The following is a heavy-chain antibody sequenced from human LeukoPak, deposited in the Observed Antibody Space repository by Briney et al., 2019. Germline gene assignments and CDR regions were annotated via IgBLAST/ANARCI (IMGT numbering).Heavy chain of an antibody. V-gene: IGHV1-2*02. D-gene: IGHD3-22*01. CDR3: ARLPDSSGYYTTDY. J-gene: IGHJ4*02. CDR1: GYTFTGYY. CDR2: INPNSGGT. Sequence: ASVKVSCKASGYTFTGYYMHWVRQAPGQGLEWMGWINPNSGGTNYAQKFQGRVTITADKSTSTAYMELSSLRSEDTAVYYCARLPDSSGYYTTDYWGQGTLVTVSS.